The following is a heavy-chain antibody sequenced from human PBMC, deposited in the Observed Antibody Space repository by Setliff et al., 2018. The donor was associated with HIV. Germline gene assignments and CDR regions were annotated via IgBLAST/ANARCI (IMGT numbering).Heavy chain of an antibody. CDR1: GYTFTGYA. CDR2: INAGNGDT. CDR3: ARGATITYYFDY. V-gene: IGHV1-3*01. D-gene: IGHD5-12*01. J-gene: IGHJ4*02. Sequence: ASVKVSCKASGYTFTGYAMHWVRQAPGQRLGWMGWINAGNGDTKYSQKFQGRVTFTWDTSASTAYMELSSLRSEDTAVYYCARGATITYYFDYWGQGTLVTVSS.